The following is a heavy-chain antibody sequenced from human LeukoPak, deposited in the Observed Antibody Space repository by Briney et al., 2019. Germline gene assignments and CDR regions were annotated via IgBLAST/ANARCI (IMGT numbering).Heavy chain of an antibody. V-gene: IGHV1-46*01. Sequence: ASVNVSCKASGYTFTNYYMHWVRQAPGQGLECMGLINPGGGNTNYAQNFQGRVTMTRDTSTSTVYMELSSLRSEDTAIHYCARIRDGYNDAYDVWGQGTVVTVPS. D-gene: IGHD5-24*01. CDR3: ARIRDGYNDAYDV. J-gene: IGHJ3*01. CDR2: INPGGGNT. CDR1: GYTFTNYY.